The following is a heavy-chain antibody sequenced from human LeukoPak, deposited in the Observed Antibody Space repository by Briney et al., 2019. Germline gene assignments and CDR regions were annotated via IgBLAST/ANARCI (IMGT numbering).Heavy chain of an antibody. CDR2: IRYDGSNK. D-gene: IGHD2-15*01. J-gene: IGHJ3*02. CDR1: GFTFSSYG. CDR3: AKNGVVVAASAFDI. V-gene: IGHV3-30*02. Sequence: TGGSLRLSCAASGFTFSSYGMHWVRQAPGKGLEWVAFIRYDGSNKYYADSVKGRFTISRDNSKNTLYLQMNSLRAEDTAVYYCAKNGVVVAASAFDIWGQGTMVTVSS.